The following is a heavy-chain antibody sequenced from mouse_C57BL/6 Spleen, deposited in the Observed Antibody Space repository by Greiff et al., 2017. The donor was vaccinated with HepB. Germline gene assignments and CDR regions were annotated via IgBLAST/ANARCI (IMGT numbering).Heavy chain of an antibody. CDR1: GYTFTDYN. D-gene: IGHD1-1*01. V-gene: IGHV1-18*01. CDR3: ARLDYGSRILYWYFDV. Sequence: EVQLQQSGAELVKPGASVKIPCKASGYTFTDYNMDWVKQSHGKSLEWIGDINPNNGGTIYNQKFKGKATLTVDKSSSTAYMELRSLTSEDTAVYYCARLDYGSRILYWYFDVWGTGTTVTVSS. CDR2: INPNNGGT. J-gene: IGHJ1*03.